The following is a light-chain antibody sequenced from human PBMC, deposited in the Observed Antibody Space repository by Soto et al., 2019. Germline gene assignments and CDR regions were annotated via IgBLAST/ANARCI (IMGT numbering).Light chain of an antibody. J-gene: IGKJ2*01. CDR3: QHDGSSPPYT. CDR2: GAS. V-gene: IGKV3-20*01. CDR1: QSVSSSY. Sequence: EIVLTQSPGTLSLSPGERATLSGRASQSVSSSYLASYQQKPVQAPRLLIYGASSRSTGIPDRFSGRGSGTVFTLAISRLDPEDFGVYYYQHDGSSPPYTFGQGTKMEIK.